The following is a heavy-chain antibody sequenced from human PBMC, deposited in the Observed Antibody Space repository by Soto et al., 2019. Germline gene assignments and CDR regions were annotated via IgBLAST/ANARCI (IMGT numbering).Heavy chain of an antibody. CDR2: IIPILGIA. V-gene: IGHV1-69*02. J-gene: IGHJ4*02. CDR3: AGSLAITMVRGDIILDY. CDR1: GGTFGSYT. Sequence: QVQLVQSGAEVKKPGSSVKVSCKASGGTFGSYTISWVRQAPGQGLEWKGRIIPILGIANYAQKFQGRVTITADKSTSTAYMELSSLRSEDTAVYYCAGSLAITMVRGDIILDYWGQGTLVTVSS. D-gene: IGHD3-10*01.